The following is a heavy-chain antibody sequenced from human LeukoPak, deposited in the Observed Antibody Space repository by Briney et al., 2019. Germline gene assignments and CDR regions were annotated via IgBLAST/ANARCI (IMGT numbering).Heavy chain of an antibody. CDR3: ATSFRAVNWFDP. CDR1: GYTFTRYY. V-gene: IGHV1-46*01. D-gene: IGHD3-10*01. CDR2: INPSGGST. J-gene: IGHJ5*02. Sequence: ASVKLSCTASGYTFTRYYMNWVRQAPGQGLEWMGIINPSGGSTNYSQKFQGRVTMTRDTSTSTIYMDVSSLRSEDTAVYYCATSFRAVNWFDPWGQGTLVTVSS.